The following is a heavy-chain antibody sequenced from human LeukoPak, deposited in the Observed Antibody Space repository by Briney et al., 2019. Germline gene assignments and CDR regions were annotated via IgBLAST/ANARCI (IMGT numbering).Heavy chain of an antibody. D-gene: IGHD6-6*01. CDR3: AREESSIAARPFDY. CDR1: GFTFSSYS. J-gene: IGHJ4*02. Sequence: GGSLRLSCAASGFTFSSYSMNWVRQAPGKGLEWVSYISSSSSTIYYADSVKGRFTISRDNAKNSPYLQMNSLRAEDTAVYYCAREESSIAARPFDYWGQGTLVTVSS. V-gene: IGHV3-48*01. CDR2: ISSSSSTI.